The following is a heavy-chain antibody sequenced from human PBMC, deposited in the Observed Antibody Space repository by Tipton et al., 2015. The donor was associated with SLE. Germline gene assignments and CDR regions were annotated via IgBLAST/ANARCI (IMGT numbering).Heavy chain of an antibody. D-gene: IGHD3-3*01. J-gene: IGHJ6*03. Sequence: TLSLTYTVSGASISSSLYYWGWIRQPPGKGLEWIGSIYYSGSTYYNPSLKSRVTTSVDTSKNQFSLKLSSVTAADTAVYYCARVFVFGEVLAPQYYYMDVWGKGTTVTVSS. V-gene: IGHV4-39*07. CDR3: ARVFVFGEVLAPQYYYMDV. CDR1: GASISSSLYY. CDR2: IYYSGST.